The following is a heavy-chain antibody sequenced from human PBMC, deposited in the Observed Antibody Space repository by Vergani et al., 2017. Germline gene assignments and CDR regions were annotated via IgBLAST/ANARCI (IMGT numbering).Heavy chain of an antibody. Sequence: QVQLQESGPGLVKPSQTLSLTCTVSGGSISSGSYYWSWIRQPAGKGLEWIGSIYTSGSTNSNPSLKSRVTISVDTSKNQFSLKLSSVTAADTAVYYCARTLFGVGFDYWGQGTLVTVSS. CDR1: GGSISSGSYY. V-gene: IGHV4-61*02. D-gene: IGHD3-3*01. CDR2: IYTSGST. CDR3: ARTLFGVGFDY. J-gene: IGHJ4*02.